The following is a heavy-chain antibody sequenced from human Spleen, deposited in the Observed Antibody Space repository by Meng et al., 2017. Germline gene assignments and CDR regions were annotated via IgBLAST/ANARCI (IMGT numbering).Heavy chain of an antibody. V-gene: IGHV4-34*01. CDR2: INHSGST. D-gene: IGHD4-11*01. J-gene: IGHJ4*02. CDR3: ARGPTTMAHDFDY. CDR1: GGSFSDHY. Sequence: QVPPQQWGAGLLKPSETLSLTCVVSGGSFSDHYWSWIRQPPGKGLEWIGEINHSGSTNYNPSLESRATISVDTSQNNLSLKLSSVTAADSAVYYCARGPTTMAHDFDYWGQGTLVTVSS.